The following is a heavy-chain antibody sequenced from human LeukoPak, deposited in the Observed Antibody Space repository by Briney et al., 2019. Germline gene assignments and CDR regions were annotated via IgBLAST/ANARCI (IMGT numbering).Heavy chain of an antibody. J-gene: IGHJ4*02. Sequence: TGGSLRLSCAASGFTFSSYAMSWVRQAPGKGLEWVSAISGSGGSTYYADSVKGRFTISRDNSKNTLYPQMNSLRAEDTAVYYCAKDRNSRNDYVWGSYRSPPSYWGQGTLVTVSS. CDR3: AKDRNSRNDYVWGSYRSPPSY. CDR2: ISGSGGST. CDR1: GFTFSSYA. D-gene: IGHD3-16*02. V-gene: IGHV3-23*01.